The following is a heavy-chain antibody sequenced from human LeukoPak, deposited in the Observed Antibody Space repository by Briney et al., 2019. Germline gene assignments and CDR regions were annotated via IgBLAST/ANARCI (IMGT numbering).Heavy chain of an antibody. CDR3: ARAAICTNGVSLDY. D-gene: IGHD2-8*01. CDR1: GFTLSRYD. CDR2: IGTAGDT. J-gene: IGHJ4*02. Sequence: GGSLRLSCAASGFTLSRYDMDWVRQATGKGLEWVSAIGTAGDTYYPGSVKGRFTISRENAKNSLYLQMNSLRAGDTAVYYCARAAICTNGVSLDYWGQGTLVTVSS. V-gene: IGHV3-13*01.